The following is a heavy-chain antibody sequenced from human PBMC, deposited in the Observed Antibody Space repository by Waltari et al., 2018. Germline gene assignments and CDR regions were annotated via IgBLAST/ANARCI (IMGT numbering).Heavy chain of an antibody. J-gene: IGHJ4*02. CDR3: TTEYSSSSAY. CDR1: RDSISNDNYP. CDR2: IYFNGNT. D-gene: IGHD6-6*01. V-gene: IGHV4-39*02. Sequence: QLQLQDSGPGLVKPSETLSLPCTLPRDSISNDNYPWAWVRQPPGKGLEWIGSIYFNGNTYYSPSLKSRVTISVDTSKNQFSLRLSSVTAADTAVYYCTTEYSSSSAYWGQGTLVTVSS.